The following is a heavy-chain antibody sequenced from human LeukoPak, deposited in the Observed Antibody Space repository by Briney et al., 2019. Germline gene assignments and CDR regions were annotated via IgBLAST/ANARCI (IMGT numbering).Heavy chain of an antibody. CDR3: ARAAYDFWSGDSDY. Sequence: SGGPLRLSCAASGFSFSSYSMNWVHEAPGKGLEWVSSISSSSSYIYYADSVKGRFTISSDNAKNSLYLQMNSLRAEDTAVYYCARAAYDFWSGDSDYWGQGTLVTFSS. J-gene: IGHJ4*02. V-gene: IGHV3-21*01. D-gene: IGHD3-3*01. CDR1: GFSFSSYS. CDR2: ISSSSSYI.